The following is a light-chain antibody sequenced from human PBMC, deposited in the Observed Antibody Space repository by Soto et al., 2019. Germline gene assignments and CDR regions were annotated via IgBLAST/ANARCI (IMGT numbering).Light chain of an antibody. V-gene: IGKV1-12*01. J-gene: IGKJ2*01. Sequence: DIQMTQSPSSVSASVGDRVTITCRASQGISSWIAWYQQKPGKAPKLLIYAASSLQSGVPSRFSGSGSGTDFTLTISSLQPEDFATYYCQQANSFPPYTFGKGTKLEIK. CDR1: QGISSW. CDR2: AAS. CDR3: QQANSFPPYT.